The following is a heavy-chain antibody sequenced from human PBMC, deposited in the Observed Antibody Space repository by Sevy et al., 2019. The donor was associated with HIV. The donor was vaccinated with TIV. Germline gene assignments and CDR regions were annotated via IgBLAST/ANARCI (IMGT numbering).Heavy chain of an antibody. Sequence: ASVKVSCKASGYSFTGYYMHWVRQATGQGLEWMGWINPNSGGTNYAQKFQGRVTMTRDTSISTAYMELSRLRSDDTAVYYCATDFWSGYYSGLRYNYYGMDVWGQGTTVTVSS. CDR1: GYSFTGYY. CDR3: ATDFWSGYYSGLRYNYYGMDV. D-gene: IGHD3-3*01. J-gene: IGHJ6*02. CDR2: INPNSGGT. V-gene: IGHV1-2*02.